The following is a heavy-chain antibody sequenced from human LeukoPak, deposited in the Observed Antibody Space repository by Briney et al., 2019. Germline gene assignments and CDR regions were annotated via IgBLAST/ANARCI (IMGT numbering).Heavy chain of an antibody. V-gene: IGHV4-39*01. Sequence: PSETLSLTCTVSAGSISSNNYYWGWIRQPPGKGLEWIGDINYRGSTYYNPSLESRFTISVDTSKNEFSLKLNSVTAADTAVYYCARLKEPYYYYYMDVWGKGTTVTVSS. J-gene: IGHJ6*03. CDR1: AGSISSNNYY. CDR2: INYRGST. CDR3: ARLKEPYYYYYMDV.